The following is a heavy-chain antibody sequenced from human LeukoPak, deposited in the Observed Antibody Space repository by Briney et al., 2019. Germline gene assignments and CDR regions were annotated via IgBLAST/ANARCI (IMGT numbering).Heavy chain of an antibody. CDR3: AKDFYDSSGSRYDY. J-gene: IGHJ4*02. CDR2: IDGGGGRT. CDR1: GFAFSSYA. D-gene: IGHD3-22*01. V-gene: IGHV3-23*01. Sequence: GGSLRLSCTASGFAFSSYAMSWVRQAPGVGLEWVSAIDGGGGRTWHADSVRGRFAISRDNSKNTLFMQMNSLRAEDTAVYYCAKDFYDSSGSRYDYWGQGTLVTVSS.